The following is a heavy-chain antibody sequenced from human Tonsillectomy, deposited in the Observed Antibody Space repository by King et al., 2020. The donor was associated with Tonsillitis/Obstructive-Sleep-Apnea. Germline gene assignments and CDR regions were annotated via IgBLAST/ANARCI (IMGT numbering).Heavy chain of an antibody. CDR3: ARDAGLPRITKFDY. CDR1: GGSFSGYY. J-gene: IGHJ4*02. Sequence: VKLPQWGAGLLKPSETLSLTCAVYGGSFSGYYWSWIRQPPGKGLEWIGEINHSGSTNYNPSLKSRVTISVDTSKNQFSLKLSSVTAADTAVYNCARDAGLPRITKFDYWGQGTLVTVSS. V-gene: IGHV4-34*01. CDR2: INHSGST. D-gene: IGHD3-3*01.